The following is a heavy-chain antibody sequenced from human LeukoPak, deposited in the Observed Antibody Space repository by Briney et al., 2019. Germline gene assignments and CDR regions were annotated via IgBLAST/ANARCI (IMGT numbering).Heavy chain of an antibody. V-gene: IGHV3-9*01. CDR3: ARDYSGYDNWFDP. D-gene: IGHD5-12*01. J-gene: IGHJ5*02. CDR1: GFTFDDYA. Sequence: GGSLRLSCAASGFTFDDYAMHWVRQAPGKGLEWVSGISWNSGSIGYADSVKGRFTISRDNAKNSLYLQMNSLRAEDTALYYCARDYSGYDNWFDPWGQGTLVTVSS. CDR2: ISWNSGSI.